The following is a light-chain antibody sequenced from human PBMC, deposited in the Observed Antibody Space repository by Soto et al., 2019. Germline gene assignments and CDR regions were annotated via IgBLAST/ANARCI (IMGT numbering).Light chain of an antibody. Sequence: DIQMTQSPSSVSASVGDRVTITCRASQGISNWLAWYQQRPGRAPKLLIYDASTLQSGVPSRFSGGGSGTDFTLPISSLQPEDYAIYFCQQTDNFPWTFGQGTKVEIK. CDR3: QQTDNFPWT. V-gene: IGKV1-12*01. J-gene: IGKJ1*01. CDR2: DAS. CDR1: QGISNW.